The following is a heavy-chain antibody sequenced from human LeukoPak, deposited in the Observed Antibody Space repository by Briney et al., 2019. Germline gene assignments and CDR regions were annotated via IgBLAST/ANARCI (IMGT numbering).Heavy chain of an antibody. V-gene: IGHV1-2*02. Sequence: ASVKVSCKASGYTFTGYYMHWVRQAPGQGLEWMGWINPNSGGTNYAQKFQGRVTMTRDTSISTAYMELSRLRSDDTAVYYCARDRGGCYYGSGSTHPNWFDPWGQGTLVTVSS. CDR3: ARDRGGCYYGSGSTHPNWFDP. CDR2: INPNSGGT. CDR1: GYTFTGYY. J-gene: IGHJ5*02. D-gene: IGHD3-10*01.